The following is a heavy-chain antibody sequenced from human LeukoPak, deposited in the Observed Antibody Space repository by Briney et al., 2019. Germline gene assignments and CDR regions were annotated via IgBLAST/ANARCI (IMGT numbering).Heavy chain of an antibody. D-gene: IGHD3-10*01. J-gene: IGHJ4*02. CDR1: GDSFSSNSAA. V-gene: IGHV6-1*01. CDR2: TYYRSKWYT. Sequence: SQTLSLTCAISGDSFSSNSAAWIWIRQSPSRGLEWLGRTYYRSKWYTEYAVSVKSRITINPDTSKNQFSLQLSSVNPEDTAVYYCARDRLTMVRGVIQYWGQGTLVTVSS. CDR3: ARDRLTMVRGVIQY.